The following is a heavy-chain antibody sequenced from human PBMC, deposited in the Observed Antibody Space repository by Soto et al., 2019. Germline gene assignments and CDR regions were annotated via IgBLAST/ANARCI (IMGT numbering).Heavy chain of an antibody. CDR3: AGGEYPAYYFDY. J-gene: IGHJ4*02. D-gene: IGHD3-10*01. V-gene: IGHV4-4*02. CDR1: GGSISSSNW. CDR2: IYRSGGT. Sequence: QVQLQESGPGLVKPSGTLSLTCGVSGGSISSSNWWSWVRQPPGKGLEYIGEIYRSGGTNYNPSLKSRVTMSVDKSKNQFSLKLMSVAAADTAVYYCAGGEYPAYYFDYWGQGPLVTVSS.